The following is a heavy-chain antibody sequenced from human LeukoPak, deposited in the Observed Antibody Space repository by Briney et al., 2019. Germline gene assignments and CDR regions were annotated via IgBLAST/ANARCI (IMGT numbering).Heavy chain of an antibody. CDR3: ARGYIVLMVYANAIDY. Sequence: ASVKVSCKASGYAFTSYYMHWVRHAPGQGLEWMGIINPSGGSTSYAQKSQGRVTMTRDMSTSTVYMELSSLRSEDTAVYYCARGYIVLMVYANAIDYWGQGTLVTVSS. D-gene: IGHD2-8*01. CDR2: INPSGGST. J-gene: IGHJ4*02. V-gene: IGHV1-46*01. CDR1: GYAFTSYY.